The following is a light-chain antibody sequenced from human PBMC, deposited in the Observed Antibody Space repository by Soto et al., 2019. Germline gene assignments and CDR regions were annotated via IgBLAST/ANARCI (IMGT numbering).Light chain of an antibody. CDR2: QAS. CDR1: QSIRNW. Sequence: DIQMTQSPSTLSASVGDRVTITCRASQSIRNWLAWYQQKPGKAPKLLIHQASTLQSGVPSRFSGSGSGTEFTLNISSLQPDDFATYYCQQHNSHSETFGQGTKVDIK. J-gene: IGKJ1*01. V-gene: IGKV1-5*03. CDR3: QQHNSHSET.